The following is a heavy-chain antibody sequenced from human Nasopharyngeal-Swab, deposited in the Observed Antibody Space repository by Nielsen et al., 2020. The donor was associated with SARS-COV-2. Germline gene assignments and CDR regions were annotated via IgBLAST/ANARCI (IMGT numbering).Heavy chain of an antibody. CDR1: GFTFSSHW. J-gene: IGHJ3*02. D-gene: IGHD1-26*01. CDR3: ARADLLLGGSLDI. CDR2: IDSDGGAT. Sequence: GESLKISCAASGFTFSSHWMHWVRQPPGKGLVWVSRIDSDGGATTYADSVKGRFTISRDNAKNTVYLQMNSLRAEDTAVYYCARADLLLGGSLDIWGQGTTVTVSS. V-gene: IGHV3-74*01.